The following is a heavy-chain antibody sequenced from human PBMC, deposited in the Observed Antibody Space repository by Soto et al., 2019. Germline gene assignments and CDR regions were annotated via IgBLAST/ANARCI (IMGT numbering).Heavy chain of an antibody. CDR2: IYYSGST. CDR1: GGSISSYY. CDR3: AREINCSGGSCYSGADWFDP. Sequence: PSETLFLTCTVSGGSISSYYWSWIRQPPGKGLEWIGYIYYSGSTNYNPSLKSRVTISVDTSKNQFSLKLSSVTAADTAVYYCAREINCSGGSCYSGADWFDPWGQGTLVTVSS. D-gene: IGHD2-15*01. V-gene: IGHV4-59*01. J-gene: IGHJ5*02.